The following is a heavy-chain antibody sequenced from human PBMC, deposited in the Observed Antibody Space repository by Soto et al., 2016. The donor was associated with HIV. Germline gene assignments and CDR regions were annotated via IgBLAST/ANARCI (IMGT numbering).Heavy chain of an antibody. Sequence: EVQLLESGGGLVQPGGSLRLSCAASRFTFSSYAMSWVRQAPGKGLEWVSVISGSGGSTYYADSVKGRFTISRDNSKNTLYLQMNSLRAEDTAVYYCAEAGAGYSSSWYGAFDYWGQGNPGSPSPQ. CDR2: ISGSGGST. CDR3: AEAGAGYSSSWYGAFDY. CDR1: RFTFSSYA. J-gene: IGHJ4*02. V-gene: IGHV3-23*01. D-gene: IGHD6-13*01.